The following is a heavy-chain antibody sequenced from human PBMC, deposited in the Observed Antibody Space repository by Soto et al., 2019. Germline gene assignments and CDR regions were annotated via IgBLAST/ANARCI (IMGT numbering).Heavy chain of an antibody. Sequence: PLETLSLTCPVSGGSIRSSSYCWGWIRQPPGKGLEWIGSIFYSGSTYYNPSLKSRVTISVDTSKNQFSLKLSSVTAADTAVYYCARGLNRYCSGGSCYPGSIWGQGTMVTVSS. D-gene: IGHD2-15*01. V-gene: IGHV4-39*01. CDR3: ARGLNRYCSGGSCYPGSI. CDR2: IFYSGST. CDR1: GGSIRSSSYC. J-gene: IGHJ3*02.